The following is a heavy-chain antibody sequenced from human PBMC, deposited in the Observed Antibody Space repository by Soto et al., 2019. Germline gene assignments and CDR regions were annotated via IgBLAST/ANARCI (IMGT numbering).Heavy chain of an antibody. Sequence: PSETLSLTCTVYGGSFSGYYWNWIRQPPGKGLEWIGEINHSGSTNYNPSLKSRVTISVDTSKNQFSLKLTSVTAADTAVYYCARRSLTTKALDSWGQGSLVTVSS. CDR1: GGSFSGYY. J-gene: IGHJ4*02. CDR3: ARRSLTTKALDS. D-gene: IGHD4-17*01. CDR2: INHSGST. V-gene: IGHV4-34*01.